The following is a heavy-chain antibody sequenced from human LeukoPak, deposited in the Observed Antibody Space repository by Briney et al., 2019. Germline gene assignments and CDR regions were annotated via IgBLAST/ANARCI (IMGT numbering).Heavy chain of an antibody. CDR3: ARAGQYIVVVPAAMSRVDY. Sequence: GGSLRLSCAASGFTFSSYWMSWVRQAPGKGLEWVANIKQDGSEKYYVDSVKGRFTISRDNAKNSLYLQMNSLRAEDTAVYYCARAGQYIVVVPAAMSRVDYWGLGTLVTVSS. V-gene: IGHV3-7*01. CDR2: IKQDGSEK. J-gene: IGHJ4*02. D-gene: IGHD2-2*01. CDR1: GFTFSSYW.